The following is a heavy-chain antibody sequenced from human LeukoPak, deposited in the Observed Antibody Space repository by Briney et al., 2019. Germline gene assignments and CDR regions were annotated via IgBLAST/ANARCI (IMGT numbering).Heavy chain of an antibody. CDR1: GGSHRRSSSY. V-gene: IGHV4-39*01. Sequence: AETLSLTCTLSGGSHRRSSSYWGWVRKPPGERLVWNGTNYYSGSTYYHPSLKSLHTISVHKSKNQFSLKLSAVTAAGTAVYDCARQGYYIGGSYRNPFDYWGQGTLVTVSS. J-gene: IGHJ4*02. CDR3: ARQGYYIGGSYRNPFDY. CDR2: NYYSGST. D-gene: IGHD3-16*02.